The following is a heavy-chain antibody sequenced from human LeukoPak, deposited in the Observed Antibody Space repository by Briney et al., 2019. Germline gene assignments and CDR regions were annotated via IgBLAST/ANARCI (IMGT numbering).Heavy chain of an antibody. CDR2: IYYSGST. CDR3: ARGTMMVGH. Sequence: SETLSLTCTVSGGSISGYYWSWIRQPPGKGLEWIGYIYYSGSTNYSPSLKSRVTISVDTSKNQFYLKMSSVTAADTAVYYCARGTMMVGHWGQGTLVTVSS. V-gene: IGHV4-59*01. J-gene: IGHJ4*02. CDR1: GGSISGYY. D-gene: IGHD3-22*01.